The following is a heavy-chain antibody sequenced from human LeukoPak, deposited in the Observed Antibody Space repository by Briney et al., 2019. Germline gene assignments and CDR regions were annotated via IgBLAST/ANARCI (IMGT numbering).Heavy chain of an antibody. CDR3: ARDVRDVVAHYYYYMDV. J-gene: IGHJ6*03. CDR1: GGAISSSSYY. Sequence: PSETLSPTCTVSGGAISSSSYYWGWIRQPPGKGLEWSGSIYYSGGTYYNPSLKSRVTISVDTSKNQFSLKLSSVTAADTAVYYCARDVRDVVAHYYYYMDVWGKGTTVTVSS. D-gene: IGHD5-12*01. CDR2: IYYSGGT. V-gene: IGHV4-39*07.